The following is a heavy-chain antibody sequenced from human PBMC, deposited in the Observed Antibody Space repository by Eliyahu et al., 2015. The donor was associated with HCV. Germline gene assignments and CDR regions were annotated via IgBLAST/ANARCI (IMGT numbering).Heavy chain of an antibody. Sequence: QVQLVQSGAEVKKPGASVKVSCKASGXXFTGYYMHWVRQAPGQGLEWMGWINPNSGGTNYAQKFQGWVTMTRDTSISTAYMELSRLRSDDTAVYYCARGRGYYDSSGLLGYWGQGTLVTVSS. J-gene: IGHJ4*02. D-gene: IGHD3-22*01. CDR2: INPNSGGT. CDR3: ARGRGYYDSSGLLGY. CDR1: GXXFTGYY. V-gene: IGHV1-2*04.